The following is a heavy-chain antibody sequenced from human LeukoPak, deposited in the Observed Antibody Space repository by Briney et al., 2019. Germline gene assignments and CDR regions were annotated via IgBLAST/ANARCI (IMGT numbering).Heavy chain of an antibody. Sequence: PSETLSLTCTVYGGSFSGYYWSWIRQPPGKGLEWIGEINHSGSTNYNPSLKSRVTISVDTSKNQFSLKLSSVTAADTAVYYCARRRYDSSGYLYYYYMDVWGKGTTVTVSS. D-gene: IGHD3-22*01. CDR3: ARRRYDSSGYLYYYYMDV. V-gene: IGHV4-34*01. J-gene: IGHJ6*03. CDR1: GGSFSGYY. CDR2: INHSGST.